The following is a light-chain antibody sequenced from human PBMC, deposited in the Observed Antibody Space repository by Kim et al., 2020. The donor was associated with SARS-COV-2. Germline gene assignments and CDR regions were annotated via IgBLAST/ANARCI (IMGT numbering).Light chain of an antibody. J-gene: IGKJ3*01. CDR1: QGISSY. Sequence: SMGDKVTTTCRASQGISSYLAAYHQKPGRAPKHLIYAASTLQRGVPSRFSGSGSGTDFILTISCLQPEDFATNYCQQYYSYPPTFGPGTKVDIK. CDR3: QQYYSYPPT. V-gene: IGKV1-8*01. CDR2: AAS.